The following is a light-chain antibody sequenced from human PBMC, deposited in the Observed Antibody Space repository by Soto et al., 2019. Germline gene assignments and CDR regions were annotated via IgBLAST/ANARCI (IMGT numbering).Light chain of an antibody. CDR2: AAS. Sequence: DIQMTQSPSSLSASIGDRVTITCRASQSINSYLNWYQQKPGKAPKLLIYAASSLQSGVPSRFSGSGSGTDFTLTISSLQPEEFATYYCQQSYSTPFPFGGGTKVEIK. CDR1: QSINSY. J-gene: IGKJ4*01. CDR3: QQSYSTPFP. V-gene: IGKV1-39*01.